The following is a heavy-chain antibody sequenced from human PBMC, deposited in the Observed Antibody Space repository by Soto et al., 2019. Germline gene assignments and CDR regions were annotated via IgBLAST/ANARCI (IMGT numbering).Heavy chain of an antibody. CDR2: IWYDGSNK. D-gene: IGHD3-10*01. V-gene: IGHV3-33*01. CDR3: ARDLVTMVREGGIYYYYGMDV. Sequence: QVQLVESGGGVVQPGRSLRLSCAASGFTFSSYGMHWVGQAPGKGLEWVAVIWYDGSNKYYADSVKGRFTISRDNSKNTLYLQMNSLRAEDTAVYYCARDLVTMVREGGIYYYYGMDVWGQGTTVTVSS. J-gene: IGHJ6*02. CDR1: GFTFSSYG.